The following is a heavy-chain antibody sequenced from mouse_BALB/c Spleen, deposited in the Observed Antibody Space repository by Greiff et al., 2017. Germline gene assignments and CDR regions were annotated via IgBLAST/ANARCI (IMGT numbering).Heavy chain of an antibody. CDR1: GFNIKDTY. V-gene: IGHV14-3*02. CDR2: IDPANGNT. J-gene: IGHJ3*01. CDR3: AVLRAY. Sequence: EVQLVESGAELVKPGASVKLSCTASGFNIKDTYMHWVKQRPEQGLEWIGRIDPANGNTKYDPKFQGKATITADTSSNTAYLQLSSLTSEDTAVYYCAVLRAYWGQGTLVTVSA. D-gene: IGHD1-1*01.